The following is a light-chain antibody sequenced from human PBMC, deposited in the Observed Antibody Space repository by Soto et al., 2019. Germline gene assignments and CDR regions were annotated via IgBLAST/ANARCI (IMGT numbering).Light chain of an antibody. CDR2: RNN. J-gene: IGLJ2*01. CDR3: AAWDDSLSGPDVA. CDR1: SSNVESNY. V-gene: IGLV1-47*01. Sequence: QSVLTQPPSASGTPGQRVTISCSGSSSNVESNYVYWYQQLPGTAPKLLIYRNNQRPSGVPDRFSGSKSGTSASLAISGLRSEDEADYYCAAWDDSLSGPDVAFGGGTKLTVL.